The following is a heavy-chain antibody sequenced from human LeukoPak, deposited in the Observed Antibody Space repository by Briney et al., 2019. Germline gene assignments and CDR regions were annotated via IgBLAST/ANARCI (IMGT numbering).Heavy chain of an antibody. CDR1: GFTFSSYG. V-gene: IGHV3-30*18. CDR3: AKPREDGDYLDY. D-gene: IGHD4-17*01. Sequence: PGGSLRLSCAAPGFTFSSYGMHWVRQAPSKGLEWVAVISYDGSNKYYAHSVKGRFTISRDNSKNTLYLQMNSLRAEDTAVYYCAKPREDGDYLDYWGQGTLVTVSS. CDR2: ISYDGSNK. J-gene: IGHJ4*02.